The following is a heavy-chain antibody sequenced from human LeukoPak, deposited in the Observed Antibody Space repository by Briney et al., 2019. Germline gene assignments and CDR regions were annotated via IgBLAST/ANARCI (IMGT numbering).Heavy chain of an antibody. J-gene: IGHJ2*01. CDR2: ISGSGGHT. Sequence: GGSLRLSCAASGFTFSSYAMSWVRQAPGKGLEWVSGISGSGGHTYNADSVEGRFTISRDNSKDTVSLQLSSLRVEDTAVYFCAKDREDSAMISGVFDLWGRGTLVTVSS. CDR3: AKDREDSAMISGVFDL. V-gene: IGHV3-23*01. D-gene: IGHD5-18*01. CDR1: GFTFSSYA.